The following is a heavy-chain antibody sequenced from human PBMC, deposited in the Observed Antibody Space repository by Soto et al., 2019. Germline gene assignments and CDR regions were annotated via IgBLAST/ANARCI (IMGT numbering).Heavy chain of an antibody. CDR1: GYTFTGYY. V-gene: IGHV1-2*02. J-gene: IGHJ3*02. Sequence: ASVKVSCKASGYTFTGYYMHWVRQAPGQGLEWMGWINSNSGGTNYAQKFQVRVTMTRDTAINTAYIELSRLRSDNTAVYYCARDPTPAYYYDRSGQGAFDIWGQGTMVTVSS. D-gene: IGHD3-22*01. CDR3: ARDPTPAYYYDRSGQGAFDI. CDR2: INSNSGGT.